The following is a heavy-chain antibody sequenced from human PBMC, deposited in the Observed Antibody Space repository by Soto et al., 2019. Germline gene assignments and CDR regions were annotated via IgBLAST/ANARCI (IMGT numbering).Heavy chain of an antibody. CDR2: ISGSGGST. Sequence: GVLRLSCAASGFNFSSYAMSWVRQAPGKGLEWVSAISGSGGSTYYADSVKGRFTISRDNSKNTLYLQMNSLRAEDTAVYYCAKFAWAAAPPGWFDFWCTGTLVTVFS. J-gene: IGHJ5*01. D-gene: IGHD6-13*01. CDR1: GFNFSSYA. V-gene: IGHV3-23*01. CDR3: AKFAWAAAPPGWFDF.